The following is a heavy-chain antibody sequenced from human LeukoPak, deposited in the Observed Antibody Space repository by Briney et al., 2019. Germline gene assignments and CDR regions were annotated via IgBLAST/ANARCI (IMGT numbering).Heavy chain of an antibody. CDR2: MSGSGNTI. D-gene: IGHD3-10*01. CDR3: ARGGMSAVRGATFDY. V-gene: IGHV3-48*03. CDR1: GFTFSSFE. J-gene: IGHJ4*02. Sequence: GGSLRLSCAASGFTFSSFEMNWVRQAPGKGLEWISYMSGSGNTIKYADSVKGRFTISRDNSKNTLYLQMNSLRAEDTAVYYCARGGMSAVRGATFDYWGQGTLVTVSS.